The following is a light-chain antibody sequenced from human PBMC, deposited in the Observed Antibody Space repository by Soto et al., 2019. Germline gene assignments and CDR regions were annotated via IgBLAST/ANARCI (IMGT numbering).Light chain of an antibody. J-gene: IGKJ4*02. CDR3: QQYSSYSP. CDR1: QSINNL. Sequence: DIQMTQSPSTLSASVGDRVTITCRASQSINNLLAWYQQKPGKAPILLIYKASSLESGVPSRFSGNGSGTEFTLTISSLQPDDFATYYCQQYSSYSPFGGGTKVEIK. CDR2: KAS. V-gene: IGKV1-5*03.